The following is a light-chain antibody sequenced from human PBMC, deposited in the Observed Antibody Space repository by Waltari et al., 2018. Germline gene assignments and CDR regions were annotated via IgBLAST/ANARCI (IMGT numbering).Light chain of an antibody. CDR2: DVS. CDR1: SSDVGGYNY. Sequence: QSALTQPRSVSGSPGQSVTISCTGTSSDVGGYNYVSWYQQHPGKAPKLIIYDVSKRPAGVPVSFSGSKSGNTASLTISGRQADIEADYYCCSYAGSYTWVFGGGTKLTVL. J-gene: IGLJ3*02. V-gene: IGLV2-11*01. CDR3: CSYAGSYTWV.